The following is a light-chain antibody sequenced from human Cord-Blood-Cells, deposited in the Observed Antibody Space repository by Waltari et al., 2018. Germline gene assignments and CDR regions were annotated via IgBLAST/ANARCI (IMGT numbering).Light chain of an antibody. CDR1: QSISSY. CDR3: QQSYSTSIT. CDR2: AAS. V-gene: IGKV1-39*01. Sequence: DIQMTQSPSSLSASVGDRVTITCRASQSISSYLNWYQQKPGKAPKLLIYAASSLQSGVPSRFSGSGSGTDVTLTISSLQPEDFATYYCQQSYSTSITFCQGTRLEIK. J-gene: IGKJ5*01.